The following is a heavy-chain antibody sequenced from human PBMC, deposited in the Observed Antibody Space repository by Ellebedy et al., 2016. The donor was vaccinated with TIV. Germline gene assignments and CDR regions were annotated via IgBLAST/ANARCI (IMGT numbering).Heavy chain of an antibody. J-gene: IGHJ3*02. D-gene: IGHD2-15*01. CDR1: GGSISSYY. CDR3: ARSCSGGSCSVGDAFDI. V-gene: IGHV4-59*08. CDR2: ISYTGST. Sequence: SETLSLTCTVSGGSISSYYWSWVRQSPGKGLEWIAYISYTGSTDYNPSLKSRVTISADTSKNLFSLRLYSVTAADTAVYFCARSCSGGSCSVGDAFDIWGQGTTVTVAS.